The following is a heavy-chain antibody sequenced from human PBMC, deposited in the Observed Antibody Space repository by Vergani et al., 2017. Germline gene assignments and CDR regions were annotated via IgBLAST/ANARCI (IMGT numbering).Heavy chain of an antibody. CDR2: IWYDGSNK. J-gene: IGHJ6*02. CDR3: ARGPTYSSSWYVGYYYGMDV. V-gene: IGHV3-33*01. CDR1: GFTFSSYG. D-gene: IGHD6-13*01. Sequence: QVQLVESGGGVVQPGWSLRLSCAASGFTFSSYGMHWVRQAPGKGLEWVAVIWYDGSNKYYADSVKGRFTISRDNSKNTLYLQMNSLRAEDTAVYYCARGPTYSSSWYVGYYYGMDVWGQGTTVTVSS.